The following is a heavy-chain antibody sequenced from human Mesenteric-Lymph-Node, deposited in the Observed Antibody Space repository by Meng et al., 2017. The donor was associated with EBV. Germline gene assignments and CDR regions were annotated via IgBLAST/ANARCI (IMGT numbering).Heavy chain of an antibody. CDR2: IYYSGKT. J-gene: IGHJ5*02. D-gene: IGHD2-2*01. CDR1: GGSISSTNSF. V-gene: IGHV4-39*07. CDR3: ARDQVTAAGNWFDP. Sequence: QVQVHQWGAGLLTPSATLSLSCTVSGGSISSTNSFWAWIRQPPGKGLEWIGSIYYSGKTFYNPSLRSRVTMSVDTSKNQFSLKVTSVTAADTAVYFCARDQVTAAGNWFDPWGQGTLVTVSS.